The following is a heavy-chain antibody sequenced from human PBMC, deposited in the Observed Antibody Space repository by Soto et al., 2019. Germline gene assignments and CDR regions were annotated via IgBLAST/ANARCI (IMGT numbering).Heavy chain of an antibody. Sequence: ASVKVSCKASGYTFTSYGISWVRQAPGQGLEWMGWISAYNGNTNYAQKLQGRVTMTTDTSTSTAYMELRSPRSDDTAVYYCAREGYSSSWYFSDFDYWGQGTLVTVSS. V-gene: IGHV1-18*01. CDR2: ISAYNGNT. D-gene: IGHD6-13*01. CDR3: AREGYSSSWYFSDFDY. J-gene: IGHJ4*02. CDR1: GYTFTSYG.